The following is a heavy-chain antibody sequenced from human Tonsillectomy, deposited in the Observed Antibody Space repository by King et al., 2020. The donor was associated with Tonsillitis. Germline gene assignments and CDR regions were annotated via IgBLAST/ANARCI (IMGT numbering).Heavy chain of an antibody. J-gene: IGHJ6*02. D-gene: IGHD4-17*01. CDR2: IAFDGSNV. Sequence: VQLVESGGGVVQPGRSLRLSCAASGFTFSRYAMHWVRQAPGKGLEWVAVIAFDGSNVYYADSVKGRFTISRDISKNTLYLQMNSLRAEDTAIYYCARGRYGDYVTGAYYGMDVWGQGTTVTVSS. CDR1: GFTFSRYA. V-gene: IGHV3-30*04. CDR3: ARGRYGDYVTGAYYGMDV.